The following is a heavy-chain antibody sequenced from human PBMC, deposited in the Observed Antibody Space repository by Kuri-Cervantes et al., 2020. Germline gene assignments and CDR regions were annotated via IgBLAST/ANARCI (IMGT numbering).Heavy chain of an antibody. CDR3: ARDSAVAGLDY. Sequence: GGSLRLSCKASGYTFTSYGISWVRQAPGQGLEWMGWISAYNGNTNYAQKLQGRVTMTTDTSTSTAYMELRSLRSDDTAVYYCARDSAVAGLDYWGQGTLVTVSS. CDR1: GYTFTSYG. CDR2: ISAYNGNT. D-gene: IGHD6-19*01. J-gene: IGHJ4*02. V-gene: IGHV1-18*01.